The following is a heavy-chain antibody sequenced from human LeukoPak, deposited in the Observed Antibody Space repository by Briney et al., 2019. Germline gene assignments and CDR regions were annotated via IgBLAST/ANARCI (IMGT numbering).Heavy chain of an antibody. CDR2: IYSGGTT. J-gene: IGHJ5*02. CDR3: ARHDSRAGWFDP. V-gene: IGHV3-53*01. CDR1: GSTVGANY. D-gene: IGHD3-22*01. Sequence: PGGSLRPSCAPSGSTVGANYMSWVRQAPGKGLKWGSVIYSGGTTYSADTVKGRVTVSRDNSKNTVYLQMNNLRVEDTTAYYCARHDSRAGWFDPWGQGTLVTVSS.